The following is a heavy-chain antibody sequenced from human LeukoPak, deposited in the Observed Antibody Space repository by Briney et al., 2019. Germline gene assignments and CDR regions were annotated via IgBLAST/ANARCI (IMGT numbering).Heavy chain of an antibody. D-gene: IGHD2-2*01. CDR3: AREMELGYCSSTNCYGPEDV. CDR1: GFTFSSYS. J-gene: IGHJ6*02. Sequence: GGSLRLSCAASGFTFSSYSMNWVRQAPGKGLEWVSSISSSSSYIYYADSVKGRFTISRDNAKNSLYLQVNSLRAEDTAVYYCAREMELGYCSSTNCYGPEDVWGQGTTVTVSS. CDR2: ISSSSSYI. V-gene: IGHV3-21*01.